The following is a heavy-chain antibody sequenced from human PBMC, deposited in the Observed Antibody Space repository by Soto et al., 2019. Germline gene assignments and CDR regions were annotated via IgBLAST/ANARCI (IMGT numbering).Heavy chain of an antibody. CDR1: GYTFTTYT. J-gene: IGHJ4*02. D-gene: IGHD5-12*01. Sequence: QVQLVQSGPEVRKPGASVKVSCKASGYTFTTYTIHWVRQAPGQRLEWMGWVTAAIGTARYSQNFQDRVTMTTDTAATTAYMELSNLRSEDTAVDYCARRGDGYNYDYWGQGTLVTVSS. CDR2: VTAAIGTA. CDR3: ARRGDGYNYDY. V-gene: IGHV1-3*01.